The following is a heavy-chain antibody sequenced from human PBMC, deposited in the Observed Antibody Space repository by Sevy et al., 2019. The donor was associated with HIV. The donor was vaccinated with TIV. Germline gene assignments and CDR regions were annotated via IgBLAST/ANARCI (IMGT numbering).Heavy chain of an antibody. CDR1: GFTFSSYA. CDR2: ISGNGGST. V-gene: IGHV3-64D*06. J-gene: IGHJ5*02. Sequence: GGSLRLSCSASGFTFSSYAMHWVRQAPGKGLEYVSAISGNGGSTYYADSVKGRFTISRDNSKNTLYLQMSSLRAEDTAVYYCVKGSSSSFFDFWFDPWGQGTLVTVSS. D-gene: IGHD6-6*01. CDR3: VKGSSSSFFDFWFDP.